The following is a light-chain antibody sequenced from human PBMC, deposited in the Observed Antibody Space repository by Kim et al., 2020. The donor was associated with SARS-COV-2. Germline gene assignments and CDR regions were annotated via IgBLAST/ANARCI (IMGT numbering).Light chain of an antibody. CDR1: QGISNY. CDR2: VAS. V-gene: IGKV1-17*03. J-gene: IGKJ1*01. CDR3: LQHNDYPRT. Sequence: IQMTLSPSAMSASVGDRVTITCRASQGISNYLAWFQQKPGKFPKRLIYVASNLQSGVPSRFSGSGSGTEFTLTISSLQPEDFATYSCLQHNDYPRTFGQGTKVDIK.